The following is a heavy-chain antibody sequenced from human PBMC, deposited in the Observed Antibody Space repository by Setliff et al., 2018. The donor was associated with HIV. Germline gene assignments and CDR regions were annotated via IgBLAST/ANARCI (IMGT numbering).Heavy chain of an antibody. CDR2: LSYDGST. J-gene: IGHJ3*02. D-gene: IGHD6-19*01. CDR1: GVSMSSSSYY. V-gene: IGHV4-39*01. Sequence: SENLSLTCTVSGVSMSSSSYYWGWIRQPPGKGLEYIGSLSYDGSTYYHPSLKSRVSISVDTSKNQFSLRLSFVTAADTAVYYCARRIPGGIAVAFGDFDIWGQGTMVTVSS. CDR3: ARRIPGGIAVAFGDFDI.